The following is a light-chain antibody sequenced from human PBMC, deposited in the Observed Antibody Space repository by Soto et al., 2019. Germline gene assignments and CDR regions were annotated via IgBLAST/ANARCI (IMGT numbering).Light chain of an antibody. J-gene: IGKJ5*01. CDR2: AAS. V-gene: IGKV1-27*01. CDR3: QKYNSAIT. CDR1: QGISSY. Sequence: DIQMTQSPSSLSASVGDRVTITCRASQGISSYLAWYQQKPGKVPKLLIYAASTLQSGVPSRFSGSGSGTDFTLTISGLQPEDVATYYCQKYNSAITFGHGTRLEIK.